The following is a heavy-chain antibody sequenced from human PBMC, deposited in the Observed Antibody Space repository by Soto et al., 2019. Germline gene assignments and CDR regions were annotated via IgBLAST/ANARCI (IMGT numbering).Heavy chain of an antibody. Sequence: PSETLSLTCTVSGGSISSSSYYCGWVRQPPGKGLEWIGSVYYSGSTYYNPSLKSRVTMSVDTSKNQFSLNLSSVTAADTAVYYCARGYFDSSGYYIGSFDYWGQGTLVTVSS. CDR2: VYYSGST. CDR1: GGSISSSSYY. CDR3: ARGYFDSSGYYIGSFDY. J-gene: IGHJ4*02. D-gene: IGHD3-22*01. V-gene: IGHV4-39*01.